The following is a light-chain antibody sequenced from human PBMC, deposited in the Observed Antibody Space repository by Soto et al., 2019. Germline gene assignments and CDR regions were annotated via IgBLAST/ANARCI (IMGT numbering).Light chain of an antibody. Sequence: QIALSPSTLSASVGYRVSITCRASQSDGNSSAWYQQTPEKAPKLLIFDASTSESGLPSKFSGSASDTDFTFTISSLQHDDSANYRRQQNNTYGLTFGGGTKVEIK. V-gene: IGKV1-5*01. CDR2: DAS. CDR1: QSDGNS. CDR3: QQNNTYGLT. J-gene: IGKJ4*02.